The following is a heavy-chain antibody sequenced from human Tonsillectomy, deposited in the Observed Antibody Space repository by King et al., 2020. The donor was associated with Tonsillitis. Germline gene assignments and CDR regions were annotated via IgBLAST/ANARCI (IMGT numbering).Heavy chain of an antibody. J-gene: IGHJ3*02. CDR1: GFTFSTSG. CDR3: ARADFWYPFDI. Sequence: QLVQSGGGVGQPGRSLRLSCAASGFTFSTSGTDWVPPAPGKGLGWVADIWFDGKNEYYTDSVKGRFTISRDNSKNTVYLKMNSLTVEDTAVYYCARADFWYPFDIWGQGTMVTVSS. CDR2: IWFDGKNE. D-gene: IGHD3/OR15-3a*01. V-gene: IGHV3-33*01.